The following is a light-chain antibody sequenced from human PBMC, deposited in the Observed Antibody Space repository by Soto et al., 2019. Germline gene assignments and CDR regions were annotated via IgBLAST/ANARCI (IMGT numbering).Light chain of an antibody. CDR2: STS. CDR1: QSVGSL. V-gene: IGKV3-15*01. Sequence: EVVLTQSPATLSVSPGQRATLSCRASQSVGSLLAWYQQKPGQAPRLVIYSTSMRATNIAGRFSGSGSGTESTLTISSLQSEDFGIYYCQQYSNWPITFGQGTRLE. CDR3: QQYSNWPIT. J-gene: IGKJ5*01.